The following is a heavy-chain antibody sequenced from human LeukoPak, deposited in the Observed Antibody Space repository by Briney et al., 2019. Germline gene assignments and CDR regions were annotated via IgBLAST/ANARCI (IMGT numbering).Heavy chain of an antibody. CDR1: GFTFSSYG. Sequence: PGGSLRLSCAASGFTFSSYGMSWVRQAPGKGLEWVSAISGSGGSTYYADSVKGRFTISRDNSKNTLYLQMNSLRVEDAAVYYCARDRYCSANWGQGTLVTVSS. CDR3: ARDRYCSAN. D-gene: IGHD3-10*01. J-gene: IGHJ4*02. V-gene: IGHV3-23*01. CDR2: ISGSGGST.